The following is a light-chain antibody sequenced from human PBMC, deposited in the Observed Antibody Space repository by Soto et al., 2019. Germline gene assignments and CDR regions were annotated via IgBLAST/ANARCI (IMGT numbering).Light chain of an antibody. CDR3: SSFTSSSNWV. V-gene: IGLV2-14*01. CDR1: SSDVGGYNY. Sequence: QSALTQPASVSGSPGQSITISCTGTSSDVGGYNYVSWYQQHPGNAPKLMIYEVSNRPSGVSNRFSGSKSGNTASLTISGLQAEDEAEYYCSSFTSSSNWVFGGGTKLTVL. CDR2: EVS. J-gene: IGLJ3*02.